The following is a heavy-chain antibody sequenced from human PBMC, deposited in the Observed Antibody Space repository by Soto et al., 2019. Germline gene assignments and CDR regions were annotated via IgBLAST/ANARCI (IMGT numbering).Heavy chain of an antibody. CDR2: ISSSSSTI. J-gene: IGHJ4*02. CDR1: GFTFRSYS. V-gene: IGHV3-48*01. Sequence: EVQLVESGGGLVQPGGSLRLSCAASGFTFRSYSMNWVRQAPGKGLEWISYISSSSSTIYYADSVKGRFIISRDNAKNALSLQMNRLRSADTAVHYCASEGGLFDYWGQGTLVTVSS. D-gene: IGHD3-16*01. CDR3: ASEGGLFDY.